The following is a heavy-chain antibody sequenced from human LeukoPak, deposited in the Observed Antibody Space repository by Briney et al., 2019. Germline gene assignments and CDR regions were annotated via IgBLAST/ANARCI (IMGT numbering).Heavy chain of an antibody. CDR3: ARGYSGYRTNWFDP. CDR2: INPNSGGT. CDR1: GYTFTGYY. D-gene: IGHD5-12*01. J-gene: IGHJ5*02. Sequence: ASVKVSCKASGYTFTGYYMHWVRQAPGQGLEWMGWINPNSGGTNYAQKFQGRVTMTRDTSISTAYMELSRLRSDDTAVYYCARGYSGYRTNWFDPWAREPWSPSPQ. V-gene: IGHV1-2*02.